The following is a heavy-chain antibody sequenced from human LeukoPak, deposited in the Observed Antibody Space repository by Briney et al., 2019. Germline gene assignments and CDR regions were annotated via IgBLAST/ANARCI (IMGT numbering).Heavy chain of an antibody. CDR1: GYTFTGYY. D-gene: IGHD3-22*01. Sequence: ASVKVSCKASGYTFTGYYMHWVRQAPGQGLEWMGWINLNSETKFAQKFQGRVTMTRDTSISTAYMELSRLRSDDTAVYYCARERDSSGYSPLDPWGQGTLVTVSS. V-gene: IGHV1-2*02. CDR2: INLNSET. CDR3: ARERDSSGYSPLDP. J-gene: IGHJ5*02.